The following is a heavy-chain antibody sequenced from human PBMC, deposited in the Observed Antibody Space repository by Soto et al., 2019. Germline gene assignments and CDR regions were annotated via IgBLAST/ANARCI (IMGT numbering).Heavy chain of an antibody. Sequence: GGSLRLSCAASGFTFSTSWMSWVRQAPGKGLEWVAVISYDGSNKYYADSVKGRFTISRDNSKNSLYLQMNSLRAEDTAVYYCAREEGYYDSSGYTNWFDPWGQGTLVTVSS. CDR1: GFTFSTSW. CDR2: ISYDGSNK. D-gene: IGHD3-22*01. J-gene: IGHJ5*02. V-gene: IGHV3-30*03. CDR3: AREEGYYDSSGYTNWFDP.